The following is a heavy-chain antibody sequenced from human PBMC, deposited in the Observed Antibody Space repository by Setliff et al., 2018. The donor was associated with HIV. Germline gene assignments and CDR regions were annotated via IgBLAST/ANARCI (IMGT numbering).Heavy chain of an antibody. J-gene: IGHJ6*03. CDR3: ARDQKLELRDYYYYYMDV. CDR2: ISYHGGDK. Sequence: GGSLRLSCAASGFTFSSYSMNWVRQAPGKGLEWVALISYHGGDKNFADSVKGRFTISRDNSKNTLYLQMNSLRSEDTAVYYCARDQKLELRDYYYYYMDVWGRGTTVTVSS. D-gene: IGHD1-7*01. V-gene: IGHV3-30*03. CDR1: GFTFSSYS.